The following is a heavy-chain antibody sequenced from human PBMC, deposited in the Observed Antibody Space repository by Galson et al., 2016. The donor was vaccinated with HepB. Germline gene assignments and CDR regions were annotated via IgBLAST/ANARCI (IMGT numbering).Heavy chain of an antibody. V-gene: IGHV3-33*01. CDR1: GFIFGQYG. J-gene: IGHJ4*02. CDR3: ARDRPEYEVLLGGSFDY. Sequence: SLRLSCATSGFIFGQYGMHWVRQAPGKGMEWLGAIWFDGSNIYYADSVKGRFTISRDNSNNTLYLDMNSLRAEDTAVYHCARDRPEYEVLLGGSFDYWGQGALVTVSS. CDR2: IWFDGSNI. D-gene: IGHD3-16*01.